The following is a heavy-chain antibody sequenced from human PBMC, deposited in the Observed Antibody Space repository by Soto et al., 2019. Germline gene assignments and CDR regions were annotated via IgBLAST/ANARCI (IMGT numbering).Heavy chain of an antibody. CDR3: ARETYGDYVGYFDP. V-gene: IGHV4-59*01. D-gene: IGHD4-17*01. CDR1: GGSISAYY. Sequence: SETLSLTCTVSGGSISAYYLTWIRQPPGKGLEWIGYMYYTGSTNYNPSLKSRVTISVDASKDQFSLKLSSVAAADTAVYYCARETYGDYVGYFDPWGQGIQVTVSS. J-gene: IGHJ5*02. CDR2: MYYTGST.